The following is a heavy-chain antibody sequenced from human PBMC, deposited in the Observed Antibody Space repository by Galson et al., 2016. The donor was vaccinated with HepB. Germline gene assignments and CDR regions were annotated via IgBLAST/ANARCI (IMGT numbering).Heavy chain of an antibody. CDR3: AKWVSFGHSDV. V-gene: IGHV4-39*01. Sequence: SETLSLTCNVSGGFISSNNYHWGWVRQPPGKGLEWIGNITYGGSTLYNPSLEGRVTISLDASNNRFSLKVNSVTATDTAVYFCAKWVSFGHSDVWGKGTTVTVSS. J-gene: IGHJ6*04. D-gene: IGHD3-16*01. CDR2: ITYGGST. CDR1: GGFISSNNYH.